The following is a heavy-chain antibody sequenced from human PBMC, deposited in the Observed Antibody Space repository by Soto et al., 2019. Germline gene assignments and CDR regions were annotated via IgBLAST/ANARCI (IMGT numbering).Heavy chain of an antibody. V-gene: IGHV3-21*01. J-gene: IGHJ4*02. CDR3: ARDHEIVVPAAHDY. CDR1: GFTFSSYS. D-gene: IGHD2-2*01. Sequence: GGSLRLSFAASGFTFSSYSMNWVRQAPGKGLEWVSSISSSSSYIYYADSVKGRFTISRDNAKNSLYLQMNSLRAEDTAVYYCARDHEIVVPAAHDYWGQGTLVTSPQ. CDR2: ISSSSSYI.